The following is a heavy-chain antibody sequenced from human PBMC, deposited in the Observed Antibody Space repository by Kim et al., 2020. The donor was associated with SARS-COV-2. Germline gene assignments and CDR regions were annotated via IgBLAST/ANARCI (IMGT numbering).Heavy chain of an antibody. V-gene: IGHV4-39*01. CDR3: ARLIAARPDY. J-gene: IGHJ4*02. Sequence: STSYNPPHKRRVTISGDTSKNQFSGKRSSVTAGDTAVYYCARLIAARPDYWGQGTLGTVSS. D-gene: IGHD6-6*01. CDR2: ST.